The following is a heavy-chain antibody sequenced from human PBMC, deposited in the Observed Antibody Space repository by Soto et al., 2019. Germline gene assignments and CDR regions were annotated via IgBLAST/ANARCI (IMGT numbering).Heavy chain of an antibody. D-gene: IGHD3-9*01. J-gene: IGHJ4*02. CDR2: ISYDGSNK. V-gene: IGHV3-30*18. Sequence: PGGSLRLSCAASGFTFSSYGMHWVRQAPGKGLEWVAVISYDGSNKYYADSVKGRFTISRDNSKNTLYLQMNSLRAEDTAVYYCAKDSIAGFGLRYFDWLPAYDYWGQGTLVTVS. CDR3: AKDSIAGFGLRYFDWLPAYDY. CDR1: GFTFSSYG.